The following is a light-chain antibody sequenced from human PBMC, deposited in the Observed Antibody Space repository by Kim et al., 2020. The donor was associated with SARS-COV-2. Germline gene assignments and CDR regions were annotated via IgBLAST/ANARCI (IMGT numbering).Light chain of an antibody. CDR3: QQYGSSQT. CDR1: QSVSSSY. CDR2: GAS. V-gene: IGKV3-20*01. J-gene: IGKJ1*01. Sequence: LSPGERPTLSSRASQSVSSSYLAWYQQKPGQAPRLLIYGASSRATGIPDRFSGSGSGTDFTLTISRLEPEDFAVYYCQQYGSSQTFGQGTKVDIK.